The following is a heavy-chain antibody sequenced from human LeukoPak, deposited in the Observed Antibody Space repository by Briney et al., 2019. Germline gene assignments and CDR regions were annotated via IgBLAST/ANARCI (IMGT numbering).Heavy chain of an antibody. CDR1: GFTVSNNY. D-gene: IGHD4-23*01. CDR2: IYSGGST. J-gene: IGHJ4*02. CDR3: ARDFYGGRDYFDY. Sequence: GGSLRLSCAASGFTVSNNYMNWVRQAPGKGLEWVSVIYSGGSTYYADSVKGRFTISRDNSKNTLYLQMNSLRAEDTAVYYCARDFYGGRDYFDYWGQGTLVTVSS. V-gene: IGHV3-66*01.